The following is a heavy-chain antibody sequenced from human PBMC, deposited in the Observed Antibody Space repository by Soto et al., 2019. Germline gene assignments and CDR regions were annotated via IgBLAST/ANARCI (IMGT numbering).Heavy chain of an antibody. D-gene: IGHD3-3*01. CDR3: VRDRYTMSDFWSACSSD. V-gene: IGHV3-23*02. Sequence: GGSLRLSCAASGFSFSSSPMSWVRQVPGKGLEWISAIRDDGSSVYYVQSVKGRFTISRDNSKNTSSLRMKNLRVEDTAIYYCVRDRYTMSDFWSACSSDWGQGAQVTVSS. CDR2: IRDDGSSV. J-gene: IGHJ4*02. CDR1: GFSFSSSP.